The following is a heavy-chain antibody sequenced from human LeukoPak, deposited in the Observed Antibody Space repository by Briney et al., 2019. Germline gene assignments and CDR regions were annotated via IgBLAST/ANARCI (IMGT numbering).Heavy chain of an antibody. CDR1: GGSISSYY. CDR2: ISTSGNT. CDR3: AREYYYDSSGRWLDY. D-gene: IGHD3-22*01. Sequence: SETLSLTCTVSGGSISSYYWSWLRQPAGKGLEWIGRISTSGNTNYNPSLKSRVSMSVDTSKNQFSLKLSSVTAADTAVYYCAREYYYDSSGRWLDYWGQGTLVTVSS. J-gene: IGHJ4*02. V-gene: IGHV4-4*07.